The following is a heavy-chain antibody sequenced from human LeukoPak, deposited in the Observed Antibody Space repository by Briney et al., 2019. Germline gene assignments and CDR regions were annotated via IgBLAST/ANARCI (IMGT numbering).Heavy chain of an antibody. J-gene: IGHJ6*02. V-gene: IGHV1-69*04. D-gene: IGHD3-16*01. Sequence: IPILGIANYAQKFQGRVTITADKSTSTAYMELSSLRSEDTAVYYCARAGGGYYYYYGMDVWGQGTTVTVSS. CDR3: ARAGGGYYYYYGMDV. CDR2: IPILGIA.